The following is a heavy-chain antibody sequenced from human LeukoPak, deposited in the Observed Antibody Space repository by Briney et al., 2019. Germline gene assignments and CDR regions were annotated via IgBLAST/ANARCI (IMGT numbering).Heavy chain of an antibody. J-gene: IGHJ4*02. D-gene: IGHD2-15*01. CDR2: TSNNGGYT. CDR3: AKQLGYCSDGSCYFPY. V-gene: IGHV3-23*01. CDR1: GFTFSSSA. Sequence: GGSLRLSCAASGFTFSSSAMSWVRQAPGKGLEWVSATSNNGGYTYYADSVQGRFTISRDNSKSTLCLQMNSLRAEDTAVYYCAKQLGYCSDGSCYFPYWGQGTLVTVSS.